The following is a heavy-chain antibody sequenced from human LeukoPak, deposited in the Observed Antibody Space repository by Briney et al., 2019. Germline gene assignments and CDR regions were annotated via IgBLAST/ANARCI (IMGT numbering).Heavy chain of an antibody. D-gene: IGHD2-2*01. V-gene: IGHV4-34*01. CDR3: ARHGVVPAADYYYYYMDV. Sequence: SETLSLTCAVYGGSFSGYYWSWIRQPPGKGLEWIGEINHSGSTNYNPSLKSRVSISVDTSKNQFSLKLSSVTAADTAVYYCARHGVVPAADYYYYYMDVWGKGTTVIVSS. CDR2: INHSGST. CDR1: GGSFSGYY. J-gene: IGHJ6*03.